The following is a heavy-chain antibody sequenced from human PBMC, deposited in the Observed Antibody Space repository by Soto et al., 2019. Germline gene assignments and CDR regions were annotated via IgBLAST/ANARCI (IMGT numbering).Heavy chain of an antibody. V-gene: IGHV1-3*01. D-gene: IGHD2-8*01. J-gene: IGHJ3*01. Sequence: QVQLVQSGAEVRKPGASVNISCRASGFSFSDNLINWVRQAPGQSLEWMGWINPDNGNTRYSQKFQGRVTISRHSSASIADVEVSDLTSAATADYYRASDIMSAGPRAKDACDVWGQGTMVTVSS. CDR2: INPDNGNT. CDR3: ASDIMSAGPRAKDACDV. CDR1: GFSFSDNL.